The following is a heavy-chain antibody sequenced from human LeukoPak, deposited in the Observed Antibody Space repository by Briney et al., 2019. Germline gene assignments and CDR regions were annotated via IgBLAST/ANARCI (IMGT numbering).Heavy chain of an antibody. CDR1: GYTFTSYG. Sequence: ASVKVSCKASGYTFTSYGISWVRQAPGQGLEWMGWISAYNGNTNYAQKLQGGVTMTTDTSTSTAYMELRSLRSDDTAVYYCARVVITIFGVVIRLFDYWGQGTLVTVSS. J-gene: IGHJ4*02. CDR2: ISAYNGNT. D-gene: IGHD3-3*01. CDR3: ARVVITIFGVVIRLFDY. V-gene: IGHV1-18*01.